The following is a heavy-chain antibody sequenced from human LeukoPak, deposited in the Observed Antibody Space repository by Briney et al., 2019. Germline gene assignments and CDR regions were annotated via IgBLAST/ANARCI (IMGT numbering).Heavy chain of an antibody. CDR2: IIPIFGTA. Sequence: SVKVSCKASGYTFTSYGISWVRQAPGQGLEWMGGIIPIFGTANYAQKFQGRVTITADESTSTAYMELSSLRSEDTAVYYCARELREHTSLGFDLWGRGTLVTVSS. CDR1: GYTFTSYG. V-gene: IGHV1-69*13. CDR3: ARELREHTSLGFDL. D-gene: IGHD1/OR15-1a*01. J-gene: IGHJ2*01.